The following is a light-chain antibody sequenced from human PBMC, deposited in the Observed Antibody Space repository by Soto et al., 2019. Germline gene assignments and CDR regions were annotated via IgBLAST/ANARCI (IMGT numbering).Light chain of an antibody. CDR2: GNS. CDR3: QSYDSSLRVV. Sequence: QSVLTQPPSVSGAPGQRVTISCTGSSANIGAGYDVHWYQQLPGTAPKVLIYGNSNRPSGVPDRFSGSKSGTSASLAITGLQAEDEADYYCQSYDSSLRVVSGGGTKLTVL. V-gene: IGLV1-40*01. J-gene: IGLJ2*01. CDR1: SANIGAGYD.